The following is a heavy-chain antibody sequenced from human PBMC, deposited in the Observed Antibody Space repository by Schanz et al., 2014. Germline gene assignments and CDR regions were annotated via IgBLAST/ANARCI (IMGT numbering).Heavy chain of an antibody. CDR3: ARPRFDYGEVDY. CDR1: GFTFSSYS. D-gene: IGHD4-17*01. J-gene: IGHJ4*02. CDR2: MSYDGSIK. Sequence: VQLVESGGGLVQPGGSLRLSCAASGFTFSSYSMNWVRQAPGKGLEWVAAMSYDGSIKYYADSVRGRFTISRDRFQNTLYLRMSSLRAEDTAVYYCARPRFDYGEVDYWGQGTLVTVSS. V-gene: IGHV3-33*08.